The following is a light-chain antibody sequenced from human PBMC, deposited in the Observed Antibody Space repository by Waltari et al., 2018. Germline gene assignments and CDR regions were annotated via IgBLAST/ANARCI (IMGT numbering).Light chain of an antibody. V-gene: IGKV1-5*03. CDR2: EAS. CDR1: QGVSSW. Sequence: DIQMTQSPSTLSASVGDSVTITCPASQGVSSWLAWYQQKPGRAPKLLIYEASSLEGGVPSRFSGSGSGTEFTLTISSLQPDDFATYYCQQYNSHSTWTFGQGTKVEIK. CDR3: QQYNSHSTWT. J-gene: IGKJ1*01.